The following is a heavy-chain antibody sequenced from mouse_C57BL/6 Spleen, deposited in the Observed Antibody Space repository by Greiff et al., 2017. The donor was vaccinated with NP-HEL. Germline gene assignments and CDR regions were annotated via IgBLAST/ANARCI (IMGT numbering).Heavy chain of an antibody. J-gene: IGHJ2*01. CDR2: IYPGDGDT. CDR1: GYAFSSYW. D-gene: IGHD3-1*01. V-gene: IGHV1-80*01. CDR3: AREGGLRVFDY. Sequence: VKLVESGAELVKPGASVKISCKASGYAFSSYWMNWVKQRPGKGLEWIGQIYPGDGDTNYNGKFKGKATLTADKSSSTAYMQLSSLTSEDSAVYFCAREGGLRVFDYWGQGTTLTVSS.